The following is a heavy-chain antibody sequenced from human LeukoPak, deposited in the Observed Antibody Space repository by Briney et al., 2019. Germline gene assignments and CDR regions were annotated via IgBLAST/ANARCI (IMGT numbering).Heavy chain of an antibody. CDR3: ARQGVRELDY. J-gene: IGHJ4*02. Sequence: SETLSLTCTVSGGSISSSSYYWGWIRQPPGKGLEWIGYIYYSGSTNYNPSLKSRVTISVDTSKNQFSLKLSSVTAADTAVYYCARQGVRELDYWGQGTLVTVSS. CDR2: IYYSGST. V-gene: IGHV4-61*05. D-gene: IGHD3-16*01. CDR1: GGSISSSSYY.